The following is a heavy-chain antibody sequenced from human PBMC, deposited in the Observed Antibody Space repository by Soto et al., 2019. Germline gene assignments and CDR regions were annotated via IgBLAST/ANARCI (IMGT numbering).Heavy chain of an antibody. J-gene: IGHJ4*02. CDR3: AREGGTGFSLFDY. CDR2: VSSRGNT. CDR1: GAPINSGQFY. Sequence: QVQLQESGPGLVKPSQTLSLTCTVSGAPINSGQFYWSWIRQQPGRGLAWIGFVSSRGNTYYNPSLKSRVIIPLDTSKNQFSLQLLSVTPADTAVYFCAREGGTGFSLFDYWGRGTLVTVSS. V-gene: IGHV4-30-4*01. D-gene: IGHD6-19*01.